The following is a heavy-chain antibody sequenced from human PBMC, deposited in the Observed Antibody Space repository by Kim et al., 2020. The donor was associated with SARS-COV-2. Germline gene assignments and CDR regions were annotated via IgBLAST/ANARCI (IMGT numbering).Heavy chain of an antibody. CDR2: IDPSDSYT. J-gene: IGHJ6*02. CDR3: ARKKSSWPPGYNNYYGMDV. Sequence: GESLKISCKGSGYSFISYWISWVRQMPEKGLEWMGRIDPSDSYTNYSPSFQGHVTISVDKSISTAYLQWSSLKASDTAMYYCARKKSSWPPGYNNYYGMDVWGQGTTVTVSS. V-gene: IGHV5-10-1*01. CDR1: GYSFISYW. D-gene: IGHD6-13*01.